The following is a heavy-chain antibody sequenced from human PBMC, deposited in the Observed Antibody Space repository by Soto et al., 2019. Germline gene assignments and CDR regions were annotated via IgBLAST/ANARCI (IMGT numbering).Heavy chain of an antibody. J-gene: IGHJ4*02. V-gene: IGHV3-73*02. CDR2: IRNRPNSYAT. Sequence: EVVLVESGGGLVQPGGSLKLSCSASGFRFTGSAIHWVRQAPGKGLEWVGLIRNRPNSYATAYAESLKGRVTISRDDSRNTSYLQVKSLKSEDTAVYFCTRACSGGSFYSTSDFDSWGQGTLVTVSS. D-gene: IGHD2-15*01. CDR1: GFRFTGSA. CDR3: TRACSGGSFYSTSDFDS.